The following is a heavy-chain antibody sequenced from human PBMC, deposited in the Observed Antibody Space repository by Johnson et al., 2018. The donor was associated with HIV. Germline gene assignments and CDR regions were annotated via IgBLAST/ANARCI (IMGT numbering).Heavy chain of an antibody. V-gene: IGHV3-30*04. Sequence: QVQLVESGGGVVQPGRSLRLSCAASGFTFSRYAMHWVRQAPAKGLEWVAVISYDGSDKYYADSVKGRFTISRDNAKNSLYLQMNSLRAEDTALYYCARASAATKGNAFDIWGQGTMVTVSS. CDR1: GFTFSRYA. D-gene: IGHD1-26*01. CDR2: ISYDGSDK. CDR3: ARASAATKGNAFDI. J-gene: IGHJ3*02.